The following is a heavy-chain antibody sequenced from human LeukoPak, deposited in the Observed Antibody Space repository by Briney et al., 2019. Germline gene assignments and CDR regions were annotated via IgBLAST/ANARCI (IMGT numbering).Heavy chain of an antibody. CDR3: ARVGENYYDPMDV. V-gene: IGHV1-69*04. J-gene: IGHJ6*03. CDR2: INPSGGST. CDR1: GGTFSSYA. Sequence: GSSVKVSCKASGGTFSSYAISWVRQAPGQGLEWMGKINPSGGSTSYAQKFQGRVTMTTDTSTSTAYMELRSLTSDDTAVYYCARVGENYYDPMDVWGKGTTVTISS.